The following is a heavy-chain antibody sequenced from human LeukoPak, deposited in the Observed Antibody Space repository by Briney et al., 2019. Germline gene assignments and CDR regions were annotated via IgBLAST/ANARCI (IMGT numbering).Heavy chain of an antibody. D-gene: IGHD3-22*01. CDR2: IYYSGST. CDR1: GGSISSSSYY. J-gene: IGHJ3*01. Sequence: SETLSLTCTVSGGSISSSSYYWGWIRQPPGKGLEWIGSIYYSGSTYYNPSLKSRVTISVDTSKNQFSLKLSSVTAADTAVYYCARDPYYHDNSFGAFDVWGQGTMVTVSS. CDR3: ARDPYYHDNSFGAFDV. V-gene: IGHV4-39*02.